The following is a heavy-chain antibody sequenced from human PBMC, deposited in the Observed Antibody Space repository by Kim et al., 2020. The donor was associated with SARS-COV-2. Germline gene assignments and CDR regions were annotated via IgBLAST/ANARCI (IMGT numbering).Heavy chain of an antibody. CDR1: GGSFSDYN. Sequence: SETLSLTCAVYGGSFSDYNWSWIRQPPGKGLEWIGEINHSGSTNVSPSVKSRITISVDTSKSQFSLRLKSMTATDTAGYYCARGRAGVVPAPVLGLGPYYAYYAMDVWGRGTPVAVSS. CDR3: ARGRAGVVPAPVLGLGPYYAYYAMDV. V-gene: IGHV4-34*01. D-gene: IGHD2-2*02. J-gene: IGHJ6*02. CDR2: INHSGST.